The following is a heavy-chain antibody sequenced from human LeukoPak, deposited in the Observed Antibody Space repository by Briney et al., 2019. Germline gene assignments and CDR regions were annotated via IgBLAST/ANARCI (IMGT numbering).Heavy chain of an antibody. Sequence: GGSLRLSCAASGFTFSDHYMDWVRQAPGKGLEWVGRTRNKANSYTTEYAASVKGRFTISRDDSKNSLYLQMNSLKTEDTAVYYCARVMGYGDKYFDYWGQGTLVTVSS. CDR2: TRNKANSYTT. D-gene: IGHD4-17*01. V-gene: IGHV3-72*01. CDR1: GFTFSDHY. J-gene: IGHJ4*02. CDR3: ARVMGYGDKYFDY.